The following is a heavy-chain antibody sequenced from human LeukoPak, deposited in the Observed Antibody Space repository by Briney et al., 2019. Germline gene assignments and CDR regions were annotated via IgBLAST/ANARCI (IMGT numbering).Heavy chain of an antibody. J-gene: IGHJ3*02. CDR2: ISGSAATT. D-gene: IGHD1-26*01. V-gene: IGHV3-23*01. CDR1: GFTFSTYG. Sequence: GGSLRLSCAASGFTFSTYGMTWVRQAPGKGLEWVSAISGSAATTFYADSVKGRFTISRDNSKNTLYLQMNSLRAEDTAVYYCASSVGSWDAFDIWGQGTMVTVSS. CDR3: ASSVGSWDAFDI.